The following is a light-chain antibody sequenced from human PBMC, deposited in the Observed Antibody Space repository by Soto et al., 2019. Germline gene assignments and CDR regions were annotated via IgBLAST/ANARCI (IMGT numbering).Light chain of an antibody. CDR2: RDS. CDR1: NIGSKN. V-gene: IGLV3-9*01. Sequence: SYELTQPLSVSVALGQTARITCGGNNIGSKNVHWYQQRPGQAPVLVIYRDSNRPSGIPERFSGSNSGNTATLTISRAQAGDEADYYCQVWDSSTGVFGEGTKLTVL. J-gene: IGLJ3*02. CDR3: QVWDSSTGV.